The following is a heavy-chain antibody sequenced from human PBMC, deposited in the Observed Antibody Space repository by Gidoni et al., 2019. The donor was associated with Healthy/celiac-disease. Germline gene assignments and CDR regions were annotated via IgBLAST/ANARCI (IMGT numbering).Heavy chain of an antibody. CDR2: ISGSGGST. Sequence: EVQLLESGGGLVQPGGSLRLSCAASGFTFSSYAMSWVRQAPGKGLGWVSAISGSGGSTYYADSVKGRFTISRDNSKNTLYLQMNSLRAEDTAVYYCAKDNQISPYYDFWSGYPLDAFDIWGQGTMVTVSS. V-gene: IGHV3-23*01. J-gene: IGHJ3*02. CDR1: GFTFSSYA. CDR3: AKDNQISPYYDFWSGYPLDAFDI. D-gene: IGHD3-3*01.